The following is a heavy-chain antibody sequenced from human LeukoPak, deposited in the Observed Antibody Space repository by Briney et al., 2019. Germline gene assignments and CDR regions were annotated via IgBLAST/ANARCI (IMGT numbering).Heavy chain of an antibody. Sequence: AASVKVSCKASGYTFTSYAMNWVRQAPGQGLEWMGWINPNSGDTNSAQKFQGRVTMTRDTSFSTVYMELRRLRSDDTAVYYCAREGDWGQGTLVTVSS. CDR3: AREGD. J-gene: IGHJ4*02. CDR1: GYTFTSYA. CDR2: INPNSGDT. D-gene: IGHD3-16*01. V-gene: IGHV1-2*02.